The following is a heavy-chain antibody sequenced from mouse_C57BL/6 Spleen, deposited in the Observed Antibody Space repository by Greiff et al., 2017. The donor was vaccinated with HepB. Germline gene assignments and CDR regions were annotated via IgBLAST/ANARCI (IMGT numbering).Heavy chain of an antibody. J-gene: IGHJ2*01. D-gene: IGHD2-3*01. CDR1: GFTFTDYY. CDR3: ARFYDGYYLYYFDY. Sequence: EVQRVESGGGLVQPGGSLSLSCAASGFTFTDYYMSWVRQPPGKALEWLGFIRNKANGYTTEYSASVKGRFTISRDNSQSILYLQMNALRAEDSATYYCARFYDGYYLYYFDYWGQGTTLTVSS. V-gene: IGHV7-3*01. CDR2: IRNKANGYTT.